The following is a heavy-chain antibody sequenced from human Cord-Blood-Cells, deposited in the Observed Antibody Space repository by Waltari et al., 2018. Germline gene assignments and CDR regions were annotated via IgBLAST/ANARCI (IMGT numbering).Heavy chain of an antibody. D-gene: IGHD4-17*01. CDR3: ARGGGSTVTTQDY. Sequence: QVQLVESGGGVVQPGRSLRLSCAASGFTFSSYGMHWVRQAPGKGLEWVAVIWYDGSNKYYADSVKGLFTISRDNSKNTLYLQMNSLRAEDTAVYYCARGGGSTVTTQDYWGQGNLVTVSS. CDR2: IWYDGSNK. J-gene: IGHJ4*02. CDR1: GFTFSSYG. V-gene: IGHV3-33*01.